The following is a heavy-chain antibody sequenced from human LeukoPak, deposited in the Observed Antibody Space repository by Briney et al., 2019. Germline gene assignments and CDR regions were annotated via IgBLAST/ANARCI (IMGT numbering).Heavy chain of an antibody. D-gene: IGHD5-18*01. CDR1: GFTFNRYM. V-gene: IGHV3-21*01. J-gene: IGHJ3*02. CDR2: ISTSSSYI. CDR3: SREDTAETFDI. Sequence: GGSLRLSCAAFGFTFNRYMMNWVRQAPGKGLEWISSISTSSSYIYYADSMKGRFTISRDNAKNSLYLQMNSLRGEDTAVYYCSREDTAETFDIWGQGTMVTVSS.